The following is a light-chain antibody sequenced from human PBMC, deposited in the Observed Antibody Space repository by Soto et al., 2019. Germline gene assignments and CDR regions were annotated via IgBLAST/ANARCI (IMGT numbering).Light chain of an antibody. J-gene: IGKJ2*01. V-gene: IGKV1-5*03. Sequence: DIQMTQSPSTLSAYVGDRVTITCRASQSIGRSLAWYQQKPGKAPKLLMYQASILESGVPSRFGGTGSDTEFTLTISSLQPDDFAIYFCQQFDSYPYTFGQGTKVEI. CDR3: QQFDSYPYT. CDR2: QAS. CDR1: QSIGRS.